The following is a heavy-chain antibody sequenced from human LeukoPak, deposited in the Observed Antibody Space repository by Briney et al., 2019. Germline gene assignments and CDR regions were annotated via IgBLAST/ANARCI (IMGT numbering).Heavy chain of an antibody. CDR2: IYYSGST. Sequence: PSETLSLTCTVSGGSISSYYWSWIRQPPGKGLEWIGYIYYSGSTNYNPSLKSRVTISVDTSKNQFSLKLSSVTAADTAVYYCARELLTADAFDIWGQGTMVTVSS. D-gene: IGHD3-9*01. J-gene: IGHJ3*02. CDR1: GGSISSYY. CDR3: ARELLTADAFDI. V-gene: IGHV4-59*12.